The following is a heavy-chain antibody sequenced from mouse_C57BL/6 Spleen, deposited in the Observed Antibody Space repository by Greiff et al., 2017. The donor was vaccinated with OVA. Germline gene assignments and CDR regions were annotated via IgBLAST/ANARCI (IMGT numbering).Heavy chain of an antibody. CDR2: IHPNSGST. Sequence: QVQLQQPGAELVKPGASVKLSCKASGYTFTSYWMHWVKQRPGPGLEWIGMIHPNSGSTNYNEKFTSKATLTVDKSSSTAYMQLSSLTSEDSAVYYCAPYYGSPRDYWGQGTTLTGSS. J-gene: IGHJ2*01. V-gene: IGHV1-64*01. CDR1: GYTFTSYW. D-gene: IGHD1-1*01. CDR3: APYYGSPRDY.